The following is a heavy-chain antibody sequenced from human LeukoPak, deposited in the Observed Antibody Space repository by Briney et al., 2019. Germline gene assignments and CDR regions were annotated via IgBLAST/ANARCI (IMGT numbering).Heavy chain of an antibody. CDR1: GFTFSSYA. Sequence: GVSLRLSCAASGFTFSSYAMSWVRQAPGKGLEWVSAISGSGGSTYYADSVKGRFTISRDNSKNTLYLQMNSLRAEDTAVYYCAGYYYDSSGLYYFDYWGQGTLVTVSS. CDR2: ISGSGGST. D-gene: IGHD3-22*01. V-gene: IGHV3-23*01. J-gene: IGHJ4*02. CDR3: AGYYYDSSGLYYFDY.